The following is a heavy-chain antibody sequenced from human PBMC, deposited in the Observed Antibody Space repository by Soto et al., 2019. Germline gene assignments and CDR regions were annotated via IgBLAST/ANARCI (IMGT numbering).Heavy chain of an antibody. D-gene: IGHD2-15*01. J-gene: IGHJ4*02. Sequence: SETLSLTCTASGGSISSSSYYWGWIRQPPGKGLEWIGSIYYSGSTYYNPSLKSRVNTSVDTSKNQFSLKLSSVTAADTAVYYCARSQASCCGGSCYSGVFHCWGQGPLVTVAS. CDR3: ARSQASCCGGSCYSGVFHC. V-gene: IGHV4-39*01. CDR2: IYYSGST. CDR1: GGSISSSSYY.